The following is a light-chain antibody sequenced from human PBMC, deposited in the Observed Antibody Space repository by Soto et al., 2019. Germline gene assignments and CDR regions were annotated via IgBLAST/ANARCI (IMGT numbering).Light chain of an antibody. CDR1: SSDVGVYNY. J-gene: IGLJ3*02. Sequence: QSVLTQPPSASGSLGKSVTISCTGTSSDVGVYNYVSWYQQHPGKAPNLMSYEVTKRPSGVPDRFSGSKSGNTASLTVSGLQAEDEAEYYCSSYAGSNNLVFGGGTKLTVL. CDR3: SSYAGSNNLV. V-gene: IGLV2-8*01. CDR2: EVT.